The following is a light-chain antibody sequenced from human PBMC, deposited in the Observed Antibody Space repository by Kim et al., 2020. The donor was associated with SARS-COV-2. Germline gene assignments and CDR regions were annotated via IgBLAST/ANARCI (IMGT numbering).Light chain of an antibody. CDR2: GKN. V-gene: IGLV3-19*01. CDR1: SLRSYY. CDR3: NSRDSSGNPV. J-gene: IGLJ2*01. Sequence: SSELTQDPAVSVALGQTVRITCQGDSLRSYYASWYQQKPGQASVLVIYGKNNRPSGIPDRFSGSSSGNTASLTITGAQAEDEADYYCNSRDSSGNPVFGG.